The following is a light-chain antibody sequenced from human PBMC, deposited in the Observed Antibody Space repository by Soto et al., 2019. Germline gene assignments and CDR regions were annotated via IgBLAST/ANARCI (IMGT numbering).Light chain of an antibody. CDR1: SSDVGGYNY. V-gene: IGLV2-14*01. CDR3: SSYTSSSTNV. Sequence: QSALTQPASVSVSPGQSITISCTGTSSDVGGYNYVSWYQQHPGKAPKLMIYEVSNRPSGVSNRFSGSKSGNTASLTSSGLQAEDEADYYCSSYTSSSTNVFGTGTKVTVL. CDR2: EVS. J-gene: IGLJ1*01.